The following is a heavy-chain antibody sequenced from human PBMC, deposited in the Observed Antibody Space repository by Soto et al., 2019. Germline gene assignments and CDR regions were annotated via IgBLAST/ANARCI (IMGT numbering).Heavy chain of an antibody. D-gene: IGHD3-16*02. Sequence: VGSLRLSCAASGFTFSSYAMSWVRQAPWKGLEWVSAISGSGGSTYYADSVKGRFTISRDNSKNTLYLQMNSLRAEDTAVYYCAKDLPYDYVWGSYRYTPLGYFDYWGQGTLVTVSS. CDR3: AKDLPYDYVWGSYRYTPLGYFDY. CDR1: GFTFSSYA. V-gene: IGHV3-23*01. J-gene: IGHJ4*02. CDR2: ISGSGGST.